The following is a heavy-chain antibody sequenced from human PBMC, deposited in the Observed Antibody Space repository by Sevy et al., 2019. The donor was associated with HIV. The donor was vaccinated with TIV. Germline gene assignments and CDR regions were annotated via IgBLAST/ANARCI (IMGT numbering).Heavy chain of an antibody. V-gene: IGHV1-69*13. J-gene: IGHJ6*02. CDR1: GGTFSSYA. CDR2: IIPIFGTA. Sequence: ASVKVSCKASGGTFSSYAISWVRQAPGQGLEWMGGIIPIFGTANYAQKFQGRVTITADESTSTAYMELSSLGSEDTAVYYCAWSFNWYYDILTGYRPGRYGMDVWGQGTTVTVS. CDR3: AWSFNWYYDILTGYRPGRYGMDV. D-gene: IGHD3-9*01.